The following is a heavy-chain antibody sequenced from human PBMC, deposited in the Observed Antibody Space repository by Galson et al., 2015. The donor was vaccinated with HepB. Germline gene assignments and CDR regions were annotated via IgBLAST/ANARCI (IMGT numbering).Heavy chain of an antibody. V-gene: IGHV3-23*01. J-gene: IGHJ4*02. CDR3: AKDGVVVVPAAIRFLGGSYFDY. Sequence: SLRLSCAASGFTFSSYAMSWVRQAPGKGLEWVSAISGSGGSTYYADSVKGRFTISRDNSKNTLYLQMNSLRAEDTAVYYCAKDGVVVVPAAIRFLGGSYFDYWGQGTLVTVSS. CDR1: GFTFSSYA. CDR2: ISGSGGST. D-gene: IGHD2-2*02.